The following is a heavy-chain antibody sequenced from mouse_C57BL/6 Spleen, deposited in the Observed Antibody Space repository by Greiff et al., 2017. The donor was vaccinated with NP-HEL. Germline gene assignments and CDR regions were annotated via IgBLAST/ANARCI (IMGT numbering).Heavy chain of an antibody. CDR1: GYAFSSSW. V-gene: IGHV1-82*01. CDR2: IYPGDGDT. Sequence: QVQLKESGPELVKPGASVKISCKASGYAFSSSWMNWVKQRPGKGLEWIGRIYPGDGDTNYNGKFKGKATLTADKSSSTAYMQLSSLTSEDSAVYFCARSGPLMDYWGQGTSVTVSS. CDR3: ARSGPLMDY. D-gene: IGHD3-1*01. J-gene: IGHJ4*01.